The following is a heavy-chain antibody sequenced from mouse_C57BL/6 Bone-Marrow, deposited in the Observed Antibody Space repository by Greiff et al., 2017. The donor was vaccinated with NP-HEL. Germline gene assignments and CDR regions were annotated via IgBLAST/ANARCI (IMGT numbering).Heavy chain of an antibody. CDR2: IDPETGGT. V-gene: IGHV1-15*01. Sequence: QVQLKESGAELVRPGASVTLSCKASGYTFTDYEMHWVKQTPVHGLEWIGAIDPETGGTAYNQKFKGKAILTADKSSSTAYMELRSLTSEDSAVYYCTKNYYGSSYVRVDYWGQGTTLTVSS. J-gene: IGHJ2*01. CDR1: GYTFTDYE. D-gene: IGHD1-1*01. CDR3: TKNYYGSSYVRVDY.